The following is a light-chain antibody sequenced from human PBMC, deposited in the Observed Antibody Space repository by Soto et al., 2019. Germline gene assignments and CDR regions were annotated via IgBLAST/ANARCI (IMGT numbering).Light chain of an antibody. CDR1: QSVLYSSNNKNY. V-gene: IGKV4-1*01. CDR2: WAS. J-gene: IGKJ4*01. CDR3: QQYFGTPLT. Sequence: DIVMTKSPDSLAVSLGERATINCRSSQSVLYSSNNKNYLAWYQQKPGQPPKLLFYWASSRQSGVPDRFSGSGSWTDFTLTIRSLQADDVAVSYCQQYFGTPLTFGGGTTVEIK.